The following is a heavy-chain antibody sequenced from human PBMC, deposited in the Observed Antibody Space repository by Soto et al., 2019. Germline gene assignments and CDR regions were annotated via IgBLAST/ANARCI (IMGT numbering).Heavy chain of an antibody. Sequence: QVQLQESGPGLVKPSETLSLTCTVSGGSLSNYYWSWLRQPPGTGLEWIGYIYYNGNINYNPSLKRRVTISVDTSKNHFSLKLRSVTAADTAVYYGARTYCTISNGYELFDSWGQGTLVTVSS. D-gene: IGHD2-2*01. CDR1: GGSLSNYY. J-gene: IGHJ4*02. V-gene: IGHV4-59*01. CDR2: IYYNGNI. CDR3: ARTYCTISNGYELFDS.